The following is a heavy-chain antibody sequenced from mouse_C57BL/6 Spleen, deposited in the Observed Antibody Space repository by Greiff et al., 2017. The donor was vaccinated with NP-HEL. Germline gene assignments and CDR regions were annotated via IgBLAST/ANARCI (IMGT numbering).Heavy chain of an antibody. D-gene: IGHD1-1*01. V-gene: IGHV3-1*01. CDR1: GYSITSGYD. Sequence: EVKLKESGPGMVKPSQSLSLTCTVTGYSITSGYDWHWIRHFPGNKLEWMGYISYSGSTNYNPSLKSRISITHDTSKNQFFLKLNAVTTEDTATYYCARSYYYGSTHFDYWGQGTTLTVSS. CDR2: ISYSGST. CDR3: ARSYYYGSTHFDY. J-gene: IGHJ2*01.